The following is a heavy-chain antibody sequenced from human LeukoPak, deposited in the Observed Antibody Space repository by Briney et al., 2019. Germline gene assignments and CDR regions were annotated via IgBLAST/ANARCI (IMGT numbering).Heavy chain of an antibody. CDR3: AREPLYCSGGSCYNWFDP. D-gene: IGHD2-15*01. CDR1: GFTFSGYG. J-gene: IGHJ5*02. CDR2: IWYDGSNK. Sequence: QPGGSLRLSCAASGFTFSGYGMRWVRQAPGKGLEWVAVIWYDGSNKYYADSVKGRFTISRDNSKNTLYLQMNSLRAEDTAVYYCAREPLYCSGGSCYNWFDPWGQGTLVTVSS. V-gene: IGHV3-33*01.